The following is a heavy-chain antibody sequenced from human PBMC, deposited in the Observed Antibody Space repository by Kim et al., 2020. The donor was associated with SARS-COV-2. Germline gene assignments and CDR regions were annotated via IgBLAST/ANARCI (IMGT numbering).Heavy chain of an antibody. D-gene: IGHD5-18*01. Sequence: SETLSLTCTVSGGSISSSSYYWGWIRQPPGKGLEWIGSIYYSGSTYYNPSLKSRVTISVDTSKNQFSLKLSSVTAADTAVYYCARQDSWTVRGYSYGGGNWFDPWGQGTLVTVSS. V-gene: IGHV4-39*01. CDR1: GGSISSSSYY. CDR2: IYYSGST. J-gene: IGHJ5*02. CDR3: ARQDSWTVRGYSYGGGNWFDP.